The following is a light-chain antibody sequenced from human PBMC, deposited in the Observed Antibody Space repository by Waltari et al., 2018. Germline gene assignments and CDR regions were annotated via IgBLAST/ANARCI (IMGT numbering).Light chain of an antibody. CDR2: EVS. V-gene: IGLV2-14*01. J-gene: IGLJ2*01. CDR3: SSYTSSSTVV. Sequence: QSALTQPASVSGSPGQSIPISCTGTSSDVGGYNYVPWYPQHPGKAPKLMIYEVSNRPSGVSNRFSGSKSGNTASLTISGLQAEDEADYYCSSYTSSSTVVFGGGTKLTVL. CDR1: SSDVGGYNY.